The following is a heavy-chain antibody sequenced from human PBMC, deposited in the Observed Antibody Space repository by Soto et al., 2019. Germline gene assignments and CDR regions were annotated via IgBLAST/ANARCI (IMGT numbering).Heavy chain of an antibody. CDR3: AKIPHSSSWYLDAFDI. J-gene: IGHJ3*02. CDR2: ISGSGGST. Sequence: EVQLLESGGGLVQPGGSLRLSCAASGFTFSSYAMSWVRQAPGKGLEWVSAISGSGGSTYYADSVKGRFTISRDNSKTTLYLQMNSLRAEDTAVYYCAKIPHSSSWYLDAFDIWGQGIMVTVSS. V-gene: IGHV3-23*01. CDR1: GFTFSSYA. D-gene: IGHD6-13*01.